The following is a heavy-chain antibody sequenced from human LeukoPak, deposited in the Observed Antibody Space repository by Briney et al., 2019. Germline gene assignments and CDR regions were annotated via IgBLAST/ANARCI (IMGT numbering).Heavy chain of an antibody. CDR1: GGSISNGGYY. Sequence: SETLSLTCTVSGGSISNGGYYWSWIRQHPGKGLEWIGYIYNSGNTYYNPSLKSRVTISEDTSKNQSSLKLSSVTAADTAVYYCARDVHGWGPFDPWGQGTLVTVSS. D-gene: IGHD1-26*01. CDR3: ARDVHGWGPFDP. CDR2: IYNSGNT. J-gene: IGHJ5*02. V-gene: IGHV4-31*03.